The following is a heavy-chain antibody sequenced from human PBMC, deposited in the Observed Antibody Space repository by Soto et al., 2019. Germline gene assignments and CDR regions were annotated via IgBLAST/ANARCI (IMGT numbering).Heavy chain of an antibody. V-gene: IGHV4-39*01. CDR2: IYYSGST. Sequence: PSETLSLTCTVSGGSISSSSYYWGWIRQPPGKGLEWIGSIYYSGSTYYNPSLKSRVTISVDTSKNQFSLKLSSVTAADTAVYYCYPGREPYSSGWRVTLGGNYYYYGMDVWGQGTTVT. J-gene: IGHJ6*02. D-gene: IGHD6-19*01. CDR3: YPGREPYSSGWRVTLGGNYYYYGMDV. CDR1: GGSISSSSYY.